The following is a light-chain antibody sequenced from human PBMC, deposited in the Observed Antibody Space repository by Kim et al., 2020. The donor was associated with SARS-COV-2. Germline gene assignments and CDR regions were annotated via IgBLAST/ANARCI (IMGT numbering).Light chain of an antibody. Sequence: SSELTQDPAVSVALGQTVRITCQGDSLRNYYTSWYQQKPGQAPVLVIYGKNNRQSRIPDRFSGSSSGNTASLTITATQAEDEADYYCNSRDTTGNHLIFG. CDR1: SLRNYY. V-gene: IGLV3-19*01. J-gene: IGLJ2*01. CDR3: NSRDTTGNHLI. CDR2: GKN.